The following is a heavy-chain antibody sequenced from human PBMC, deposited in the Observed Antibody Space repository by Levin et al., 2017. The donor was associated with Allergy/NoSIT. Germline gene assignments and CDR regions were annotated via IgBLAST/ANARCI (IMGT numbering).Heavy chain of an antibody. V-gene: IGHV3-33*01. CDR2: IWYDGSNK. CDR3: ARMGTVVSNYGMDV. Sequence: GGSLRLSCAASGFTFSSYGMHWVRQAPGKGLEWVAVIWYDGSNKYYADSVKGRFTISRDNSKNTLYLQMNSLRAEDTAVYYCARMGTVVSNYGMDVWGQGTTVTVSS. D-gene: IGHD4-23*01. CDR1: GFTFSSYG. J-gene: IGHJ6*02.